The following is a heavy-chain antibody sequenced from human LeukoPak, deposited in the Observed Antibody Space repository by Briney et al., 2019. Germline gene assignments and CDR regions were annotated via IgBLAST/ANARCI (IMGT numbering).Heavy chain of an antibody. J-gene: IGHJ4*02. CDR3: AKGLKVYSSGWYARVGDYFDY. D-gene: IGHD6-19*01. CDR2: ISGSGGST. CDR1: GFTFSSYA. V-gene: IGHV3-23*01. Sequence: GGSLRLSCAASGFTFSSYAMSWVRQAPGKGLEWVSAISGSGGSTYYADSVKGRFTISRDNSKNTLYLQMNSLRAEDTAVYYCAKGLKVYSSGWYARVGDYFDYWGQGTLVTVSS.